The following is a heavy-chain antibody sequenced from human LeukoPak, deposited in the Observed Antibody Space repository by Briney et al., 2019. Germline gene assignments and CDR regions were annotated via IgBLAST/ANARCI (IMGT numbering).Heavy chain of an antibody. J-gene: IGHJ6*02. CDR3: ARGRIVVVPAAILVSYYYYYGMDV. V-gene: IGHV4-34*01. CDR2: INHSGST. CDR1: GGSFSGYY. Sequence: SETLSLICAVYGGSFSGYYWSWIRQPPGKGLEWIGEINHSGSTNYNPSLKSRVTISVDTSKNQFSLKLSSVTAADTAVYYCARGRIVVVPAAILVSYYYYYGMDVWGQGTTVTVSS. D-gene: IGHD2-2*02.